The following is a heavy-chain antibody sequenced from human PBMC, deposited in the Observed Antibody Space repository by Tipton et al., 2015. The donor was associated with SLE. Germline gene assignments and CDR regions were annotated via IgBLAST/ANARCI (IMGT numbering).Heavy chain of an antibody. Sequence: TLSLTCTVSGGSISSYYWSWIRQPPGKGLEWIGYIYYSGSTYYNPSLKSRVTISVDTSKNQFSLKLSSVTAADTAVYYCARHGGWNDYGDYGYFDYWGQGTLVTVSS. CDR2: IYYSGST. D-gene: IGHD4-17*01. V-gene: IGHV4-59*08. J-gene: IGHJ4*02. CDR1: GGSISSYY. CDR3: ARHGGWNDYGDYGYFDY.